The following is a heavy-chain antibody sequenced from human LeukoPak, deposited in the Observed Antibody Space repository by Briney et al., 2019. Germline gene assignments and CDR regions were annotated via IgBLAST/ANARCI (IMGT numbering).Heavy chain of an antibody. V-gene: IGHV4-30-4*01. CDR1: GGSISSGDYY. J-gene: IGHJ4*02. Sequence: KSSETLSLTCTVSGGSISSGDYYWSWIRQPPGKGLEWIGYIYYSGSTYYNPSLKSRVTISVDTSKNQFSLKLSSVTAADTAVYYCARVADTAMEYYFDYWGQGTLVPVPS. CDR2: IYYSGST. D-gene: IGHD5-18*01. CDR3: ARVADTAMEYYFDY.